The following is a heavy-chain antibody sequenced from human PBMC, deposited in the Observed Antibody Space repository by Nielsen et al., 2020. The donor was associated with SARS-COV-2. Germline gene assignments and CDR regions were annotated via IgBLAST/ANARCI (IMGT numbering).Heavy chain of an antibody. CDR1: GFNFSDYY. D-gene: IGHD3-22*01. V-gene: IGHV3-30*03. CDR3: ARDSSGTYRRVDY. J-gene: IGHJ4*02. Sequence: GSLRLSCTGFGFNFSDYYMTWVRQAPGKGLEWVAVISYDGSYKYYADSVKGRFTISRDNSKNTLYLQMNSLRSDDTAVYYCARDSSGTYRRVDYWGQGTLVTVSS. CDR2: ISYDGSYK.